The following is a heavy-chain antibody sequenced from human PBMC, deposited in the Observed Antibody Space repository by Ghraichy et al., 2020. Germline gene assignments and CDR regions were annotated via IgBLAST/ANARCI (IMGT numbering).Heavy chain of an antibody. CDR1: GGSISSGGYY. D-gene: IGHD3-22*01. Sequence: SETLSLTCTVSGGSISSGGYYWSWIRQHPGKGLEWIGYIYYSGSTYYNPSLKSRVTISVDTSKNQFSLKLSSVTAADTAVYYCARARDYYDSSGYYLAFVYWGQGTLVTVSS. J-gene: IGHJ4*02. CDR2: IYYSGST. CDR3: ARARDYYDSSGYYLAFVY. V-gene: IGHV4-31*03.